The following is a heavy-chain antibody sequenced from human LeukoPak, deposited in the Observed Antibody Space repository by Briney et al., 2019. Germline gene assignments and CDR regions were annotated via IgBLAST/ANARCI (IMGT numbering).Heavy chain of an antibody. CDR2: INPNSGGT. CDR3: ANNRYSGYDLNY. V-gene: IGHV1-2*06. CDR1: GYTLTAYY. D-gene: IGHD5-12*01. Sequence: GASVRVSCKASGYTLTAYYLHWVRQAPGQGLEWMGRINPNSGGTNYAQKFQGRVTMTRDTSISTAYMELSRLRSDDTAVYYCANNRYSGYDLNYWGQGTLVTVSS. J-gene: IGHJ4*02.